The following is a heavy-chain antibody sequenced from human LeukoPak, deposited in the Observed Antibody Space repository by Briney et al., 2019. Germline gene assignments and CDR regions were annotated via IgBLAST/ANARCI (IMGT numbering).Heavy chain of an antibody. CDR2: ISSSSSTI. J-gene: IGHJ4*02. Sequence: GGSLRLSCAASGFTFSDYYMSWIRQAPGKGLEWVSYISSSSSTIYYADSVKGRFTISRDNAKNSLYLQMNSLRAEDTAVYYCARDPRWLKDPPSGYWGQGTLVTVSS. CDR3: ARDPRWLKDPPSGY. V-gene: IGHV3-11*04. CDR1: GFTFSDYY. D-gene: IGHD2-15*01.